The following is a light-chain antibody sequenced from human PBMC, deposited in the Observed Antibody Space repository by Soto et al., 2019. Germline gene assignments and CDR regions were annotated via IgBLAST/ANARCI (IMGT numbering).Light chain of an antibody. V-gene: IGKV1-9*01. J-gene: IGKJ4*01. CDR1: QDIAIY. Sequence: IQLTQSPSSLSASVGDRVTITCRASQDIAIYLAWYQQKPGEAPKLLIYAASTLYGGVPSRFGGSGSETDFALTITGLQAEDFASYYWQLLRMYSSTFGGGTKVEIK. CDR2: AAS. CDR3: QLLRMYSST.